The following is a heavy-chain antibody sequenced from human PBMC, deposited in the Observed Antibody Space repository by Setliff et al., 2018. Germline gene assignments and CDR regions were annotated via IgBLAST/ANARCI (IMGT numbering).Heavy chain of an antibody. CDR1: GFSLTTPGVG. Sequence: SGPTLVNPTETLTLTCSFSGFSLTTPGVGVGWIRQPPGKALEWLALIYWDDAKRFSPSLHSRLTITKDTSKNLVVLTMTNMDPVDTATYYCAHRGGYGAGSLYYFDVWGQGSPVTVSS. V-gene: IGHV2-5*02. D-gene: IGHD3-10*01. CDR2: IYWDDAK. J-gene: IGHJ4*02. CDR3: AHRGGYGAGSLYYFDV.